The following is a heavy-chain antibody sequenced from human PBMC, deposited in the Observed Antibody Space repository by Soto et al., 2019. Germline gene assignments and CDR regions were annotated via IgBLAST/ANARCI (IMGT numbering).Heavy chain of an antibody. CDR2: ISAYNGNT. V-gene: IGHV1-18*01. D-gene: IGHD6-19*01. J-gene: IGHJ4*02. CDR3: ARDQSGFRYSSGWSDY. Sequence: QVQLVQSGAEVKKPGASVKVSCKASGYTFTSYGISWVRQAPGQGLEWMGSISAYNGNTNYAQKLQGRVTMTTDTSTRTAYRELRSLRSDDTAVNYGARDQSGFRYSSGWSDYWGQGTLVTVSS. CDR1: GYTFTSYG.